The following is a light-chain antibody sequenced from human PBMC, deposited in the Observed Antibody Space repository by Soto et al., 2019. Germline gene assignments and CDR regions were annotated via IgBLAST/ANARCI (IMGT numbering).Light chain of an antibody. Sequence: DIQMTQSPSTLSASVGDRVTITCRASQSISSWLAWYQQKPGKASKLLIYDASSLESGVPSRFSGSGSGTEFTLTISSLQPDDFATYYCQQYNSYWTFGPGTKVDIK. V-gene: IGKV1-5*01. J-gene: IGKJ3*01. CDR3: QQYNSYWT. CDR1: QSISSW. CDR2: DAS.